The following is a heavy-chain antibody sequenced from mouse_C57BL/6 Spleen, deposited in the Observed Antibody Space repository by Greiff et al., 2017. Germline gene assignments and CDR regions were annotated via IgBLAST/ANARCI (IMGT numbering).Heavy chain of an antibody. CDR1: GFSLTSYG. J-gene: IGHJ4*01. V-gene: IGHV2-2*01. CDR2: IWSGGST. CDR3: ASYDGYYVGYAMDY. Sequence: QVHVKQSGPGLVQPSQSLSITCTVSGFSLTSYGVHWVRQSPGKGLEWLGVIWSGGSTDYNAAFISRLSISKDNSKSQVFFKMNSLQADDTAIYYCASYDGYYVGYAMDYWGQGTSVTVSS. D-gene: IGHD2-3*01.